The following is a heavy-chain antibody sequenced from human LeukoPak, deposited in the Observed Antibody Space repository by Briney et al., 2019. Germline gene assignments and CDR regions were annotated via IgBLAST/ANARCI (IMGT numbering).Heavy chain of an antibody. CDR1: GFTFSSYW. CDR3: AKVYGAYGWFDP. D-gene: IGHD4-17*01. J-gene: IGHJ5*02. V-gene: IGHV3-74*01. Sequence: PGGSLRLSCTASGFTFSSYWMHWVRQAPGKGLVWVSRINSDGSSITYADSVKGRFTISRDNAKNTLYLQMNSLRAEGTAVYYCAKVYGAYGWFDPWGQGTLVTVSS. CDR2: INSDGSSI.